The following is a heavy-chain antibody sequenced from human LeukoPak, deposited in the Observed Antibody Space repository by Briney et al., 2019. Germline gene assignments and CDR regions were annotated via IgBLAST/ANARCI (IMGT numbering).Heavy chain of an antibody. V-gene: IGHV4-4*07. CDR3: ATGRDADSARGYYDMDV. J-gene: IGHJ6*02. CDR2: IYSGGST. D-gene: IGHD5-24*01. CDR1: GGSITGYY. Sequence: SETLSLTCTVSGGSITGYYWTWIRQPAGKGLEWIGRIYSGGSTNYNPPLKSRVTMSVDTSKNQFSLKLSSVTAADTAVYYCATGRDADSARGYYDMDVWGQGPRSPSP.